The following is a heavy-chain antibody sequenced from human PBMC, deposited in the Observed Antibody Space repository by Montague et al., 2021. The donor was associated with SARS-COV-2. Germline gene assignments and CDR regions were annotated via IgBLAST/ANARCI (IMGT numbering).Heavy chain of an antibody. Sequence: SETLSLTCTVSGDSIRSTTYYWGWIRQPPGKGLEWIANIYHSGSTYYNPSLKSRVTIYVDTSKYQFSLKLSSVTAADTAVYYCTGNVHMTLGPTGDGFDYWGQGTLVTVSS. CDR3: TGNVHMTLGPTGDGFDY. J-gene: IGHJ4*02. V-gene: IGHV4-39*01. D-gene: IGHD1-1*01. CDR1: GDSIRSTTYY. CDR2: IYHSGST.